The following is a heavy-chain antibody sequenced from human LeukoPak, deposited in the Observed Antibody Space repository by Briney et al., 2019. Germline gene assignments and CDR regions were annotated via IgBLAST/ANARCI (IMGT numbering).Heavy chain of an antibody. V-gene: IGHV4-39*07. CDR3: ARGRYYDSSGYYYLRYFDY. Sequence: SETLSLTCTVSGDSLSSSTSYWGWIRQPPGKGLEWIGEINHSGSTNYNPSLKSRVTISVDTSKNQFSLKLSSVTAADTAVYYCARGRYYDSSGYYYLRYFDYWGQGTLVTVSS. D-gene: IGHD3-22*01. CDR1: GDSLSSSTSY. CDR2: INHSGST. J-gene: IGHJ4*02.